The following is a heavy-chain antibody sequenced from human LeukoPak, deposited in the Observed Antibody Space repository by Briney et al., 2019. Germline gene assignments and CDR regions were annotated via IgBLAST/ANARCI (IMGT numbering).Heavy chain of an antibody. J-gene: IGHJ3*02. Sequence: PGGSLRLSCAASGFTFSSYEMNWVRQAPGKGLEWVSYISSSGSTIYYADSVKGRFTISRDNAKNSLYLQMNSLRAEDTALYYCAKGGYSYGNDAFDIWGQGTMVTVSS. CDR1: GFTFSSYE. CDR2: ISSSGSTI. D-gene: IGHD5-18*01. V-gene: IGHV3-48*03. CDR3: AKGGYSYGNDAFDI.